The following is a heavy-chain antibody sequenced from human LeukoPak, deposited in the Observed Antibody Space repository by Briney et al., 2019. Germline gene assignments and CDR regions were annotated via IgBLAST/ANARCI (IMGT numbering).Heavy chain of an antibody. J-gene: IGHJ5*02. V-gene: IGHV1-2*02. Sequence: ASVKVSCKASGYTFTGYYMHWVRQAPGQGLEWMGWINPNSGGTNYAQKFQGRDTMTRDTSISTAYMELSRLRSDDTAVYYCARDIAAAGMTFDPWGQGTLVTVSS. CDR3: ARDIAAAGMTFDP. D-gene: IGHD6-13*01. CDR2: INPNSGGT. CDR1: GYTFTGYY.